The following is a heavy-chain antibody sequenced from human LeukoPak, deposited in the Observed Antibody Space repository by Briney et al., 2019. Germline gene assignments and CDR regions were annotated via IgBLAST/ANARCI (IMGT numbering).Heavy chain of an antibody. CDR1: GYTFTGYY. J-gene: IGHJ4*02. CDR2: INPNSGGT. CDR3: ARGETYYDFWSGYYYD. V-gene: IGHV1-2*02. D-gene: IGHD3-3*01. Sequence: ASVKVSCKASGYTFTGYYMHWVRQAPGQGLEWMGWINPNSGGTNYAQKFQGRVTMTRDTSISTAYMELSRLRSDDTAVYYCARGETYYDFWSGYYYDWGQGTLVTVSS.